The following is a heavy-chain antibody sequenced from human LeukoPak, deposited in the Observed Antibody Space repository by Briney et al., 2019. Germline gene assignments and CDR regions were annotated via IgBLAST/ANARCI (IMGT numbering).Heavy chain of an antibody. Sequence: PSETLSLTCTLSGASISTYYWSWIRQPPGKGLEWIGYIYYSGSTNYNPSLKSRVTISVDTSKNQFSLKLGSVTAADTAVYYCARSYCRSSSCYAKTLFDLWGQGILVTVSS. CDR2: IYYSGST. CDR1: GASISTYY. CDR3: ARSYCRSSSCYAKTLFDL. J-gene: IGHJ4*02. V-gene: IGHV4-59*01. D-gene: IGHD2-2*01.